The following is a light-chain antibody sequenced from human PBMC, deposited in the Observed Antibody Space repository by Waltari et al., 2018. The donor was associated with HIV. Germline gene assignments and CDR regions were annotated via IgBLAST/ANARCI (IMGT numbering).Light chain of an antibody. CDR3: QQYNNWPLT. Sequence: EIVMTQSPASLSVSPGERATLSCRASQNVITNLDWYQQKPGQVSRILIYGASTRATGIPTRFSGSGSGTEFTLTISSLQSEDFAVYVCQQYNNWPLTFGGGTKVEI. CDR2: GAS. CDR1: QNVITN. V-gene: IGKV3-15*01. J-gene: IGKJ4*01.